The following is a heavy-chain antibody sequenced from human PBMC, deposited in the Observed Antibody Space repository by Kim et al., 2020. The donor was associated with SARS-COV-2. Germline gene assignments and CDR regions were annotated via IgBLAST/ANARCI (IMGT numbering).Heavy chain of an antibody. CDR2: ISSSSSTI. D-gene: IGHD3-16*01. V-gene: IGHV3-48*02. Sequence: GESLKISCAASGFTFSSYSMNWVRQAPGKGLEWVSYISSSSSTIYYADSVKGRFTISRDNAKNSLYLQMNSLRDEDTAVYYCASPLSPEVLYGMDVWGQGTTVTVSS. J-gene: IGHJ6*02. CDR3: ASPLSPEVLYGMDV. CDR1: GFTFSSYS.